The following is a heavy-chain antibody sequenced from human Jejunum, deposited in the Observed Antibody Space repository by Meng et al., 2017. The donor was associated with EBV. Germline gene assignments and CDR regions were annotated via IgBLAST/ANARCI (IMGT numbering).Heavy chain of an antibody. D-gene: IGHD1-1*01. CDR1: GGSVSSGTYD. CDR2: IYNSGST. V-gene: IGHV4-61*01. J-gene: IGHJ4*02. Sequence: QGQLQEAGPGLVKPSETLSLTCTVSGGSVSSGTYDWTWIRQPPGKGLEWIGYIYNSGSTNYNPSLKSRVTISLDTSKNQFSLKLSSVTAADTAMYYCARNWNFWGQGTLVTVSS. CDR3: ARNWNF.